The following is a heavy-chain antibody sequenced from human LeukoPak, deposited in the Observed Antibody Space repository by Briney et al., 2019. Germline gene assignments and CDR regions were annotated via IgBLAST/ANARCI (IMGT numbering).Heavy chain of an antibody. V-gene: IGHV1-2*06. CDR3: ARTAARRFDY. J-gene: IGHJ4*02. Sequence: ASVKVSCKTSGYSFTGYYIHWVRQAPGQGLEWMGRINPNSGGPNYGQKFQGTVTMTRDTSISTAYLELSNLRSDDTAVYYCARTAARRFDYWGQGTLVTVSS. CDR1: GYSFTGYY. D-gene: IGHD6-6*01. CDR2: INPNSGGP.